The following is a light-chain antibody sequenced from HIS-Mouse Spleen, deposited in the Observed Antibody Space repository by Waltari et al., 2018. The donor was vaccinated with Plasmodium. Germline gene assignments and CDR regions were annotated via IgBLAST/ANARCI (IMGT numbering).Light chain of an antibody. CDR2: GAS. J-gene: IGKJ3*01. CDR3: QQYNNWSFT. CDR1: QTVRRN. Sequence: EIVLTQSPATLSVSPGVRATLSCRASQTVRRNLAWYQQKPGQATRLIIYGASTRATGIPARFSGSGSGTEFTLTISSLQSEDFAVYYCQQYNNWSFTFGPGTKVDIK. V-gene: IGKV3-15*01.